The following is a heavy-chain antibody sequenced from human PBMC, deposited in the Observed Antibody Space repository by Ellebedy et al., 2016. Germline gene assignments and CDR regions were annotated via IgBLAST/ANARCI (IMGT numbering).Heavy chain of an antibody. J-gene: IGHJ4*02. CDR3: ARQHFGDYVDY. Sequence: SETLSLTCIVSGGSISSYYWSWIRQPPGKGLEWIGYFSFSGSTNYNPSLKSRVTISVDTSNNQFSLKLSSVTAADTAVYFCARQHFGDYVDYWGQGILVTVSS. CDR1: GGSISSYY. V-gene: IGHV4-59*08. D-gene: IGHD4-17*01. CDR2: FSFSGST.